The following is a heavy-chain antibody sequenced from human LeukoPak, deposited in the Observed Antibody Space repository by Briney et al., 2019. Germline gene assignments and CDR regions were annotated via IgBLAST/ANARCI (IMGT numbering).Heavy chain of an antibody. CDR2: IYHSGGA. CDR3: ASFRARHSFDI. Sequence: PSETLSLTCTVSGGSIRDISSYWGWIRQPPGKGLEWIGSIYHSGGANYSPSLKSRVTVPVDTSKNQFSLKLTSVTAADTAVYYCASFRARHSFDIWGQGTMVTVSS. J-gene: IGHJ3*02. CDR1: GGSIRDISSY. V-gene: IGHV4-39*07.